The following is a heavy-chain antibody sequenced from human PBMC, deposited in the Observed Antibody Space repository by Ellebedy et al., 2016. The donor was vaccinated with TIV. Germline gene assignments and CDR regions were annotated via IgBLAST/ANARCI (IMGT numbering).Heavy chain of an antibody. CDR1: GFTFSSYA. CDR3: AKDHRSSGWPAFDS. J-gene: IGHJ4*02. Sequence: PGGSLRLSCTTSGFTFSSYAMGWVRQAPGRGLEWVSAIDGTSYSTFYADSVEGRFTISRDTFMNTVSLQMNSLRADDTGVYYCAKDHRSSGWPAFDSWGQGTLVTVSS. D-gene: IGHD6-19*01. CDR2: IDGTSYST. V-gene: IGHV3-23*01.